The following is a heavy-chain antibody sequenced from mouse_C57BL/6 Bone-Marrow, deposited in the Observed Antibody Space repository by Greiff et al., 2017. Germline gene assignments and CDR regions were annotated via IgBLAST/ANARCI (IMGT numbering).Heavy chain of an antibody. CDR1: GYTFTSYG. CDR3: ARPYYELYYYAMDY. D-gene: IGHD1-1*02. CDR2: IYPRSGNT. Sequence: QVQLQQSGAELARPGASVKLSCKASGYTFTSYGISWVKQRTGQGLEWIGEIYPRSGNTYYNEKFKGQATLTADKSSSPAYMELRSLTSEDSAVYFCARPYYELYYYAMDYWGQGTSVTVSS. J-gene: IGHJ4*01. V-gene: IGHV1-81*01.